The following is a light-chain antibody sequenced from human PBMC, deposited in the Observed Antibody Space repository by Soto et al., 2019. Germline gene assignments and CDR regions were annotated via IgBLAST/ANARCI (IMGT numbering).Light chain of an antibody. J-gene: IGKJ1*01. CDR3: QQYNNWPPT. CDR2: GAT. V-gene: IGKV3D-15*01. Sequence: EIVMTQSPATLSVSPGERATLSCRASQSVSSNLAWYQQKPGQAPRLLIYGATTRATGIPARFIGSGSWTEYALTFSCLQSEDLAVYDDQQYNNWPPTFGQGTKVEIK. CDR1: QSVSSN.